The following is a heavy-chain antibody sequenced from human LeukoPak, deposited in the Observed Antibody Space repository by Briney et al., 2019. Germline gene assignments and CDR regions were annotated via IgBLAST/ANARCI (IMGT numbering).Heavy chain of an antibody. CDR3: ARGTMKNYYYDSSGYRNDAFDI. CDR2: IYYSGST. Sequence: SETLSLTCAVSGGSISSSYYWSWIRQPPGKGLEWIGYIYYSGSTNYNPSLKSRVTISVDTSKNQFSLKLSSVTAADTAVYYCARGTMKNYYYDSSGYRNDAFDIWGQGTMVTVSS. J-gene: IGHJ3*02. CDR1: GGSISSSYY. D-gene: IGHD3-22*01. V-gene: IGHV4-61*01.